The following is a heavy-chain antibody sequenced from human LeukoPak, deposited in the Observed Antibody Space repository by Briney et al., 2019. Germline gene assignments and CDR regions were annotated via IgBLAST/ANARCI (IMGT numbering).Heavy chain of an antibody. CDR1: GFSVSVNY. J-gene: IGHJ4*02. D-gene: IGHD3-3*01. V-gene: IGHV3-53*01. CDR2: IYSGGTT. Sequence: GGSLRLSCAVFGFSVSVNYMSWVRQAPGKGLEWVSVIYSGGTTYYADSVKGRFTISRDNSKNTLYLQMNSLRAEDTAVYYCAKTPYYDFWSGSENFDYWGQGTLVTVSS. CDR3: AKTPYYDFWSGSENFDY.